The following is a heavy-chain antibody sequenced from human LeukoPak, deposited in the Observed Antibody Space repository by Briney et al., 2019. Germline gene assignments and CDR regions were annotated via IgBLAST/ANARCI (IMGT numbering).Heavy chain of an antibody. CDR3: ARGLGYCSGGSCYFSYYFDY. Sequence: SVKVSCKASGGTFSSYAISWVRQAPGQGLEWMGGIIPIFGTANYAQKFQGRVTITADESTSTAYMELSSLRSEDTAVYYCARGLGYCSGGSCYFSYYFDYWGQGTLVTVSS. D-gene: IGHD2-15*01. CDR1: GGTFSSYA. J-gene: IGHJ4*02. CDR2: IIPIFGTA. V-gene: IGHV1-69*01.